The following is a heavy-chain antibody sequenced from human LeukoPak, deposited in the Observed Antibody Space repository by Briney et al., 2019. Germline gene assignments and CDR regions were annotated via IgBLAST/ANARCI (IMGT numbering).Heavy chain of an antibody. D-gene: IGHD3-3*01. CDR3: ARQGAAFGVVRINYFDY. J-gene: IGHJ4*02. CDR1: GGSMNNNNW. V-gene: IGHV4-4*02. Sequence: SETLSLTCAVSGGSMNNNNWWSWVRQPPGKGLEWIGEISHSGSTNYNPSLKSRVTISVDTSKNQFSLKLSSVTAADTAVYYCARQGAAFGVVRINYFDYWGQGTLVTVSS. CDR2: ISHSGST.